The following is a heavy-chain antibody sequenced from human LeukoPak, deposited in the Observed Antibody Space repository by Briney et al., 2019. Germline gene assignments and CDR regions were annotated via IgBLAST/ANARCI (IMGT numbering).Heavy chain of an antibody. D-gene: IGHD2-21*02. V-gene: IGHV1-2*02. CDR2: INPNSGGT. J-gene: IGHJ6*03. CDR3: ARQHIVVVTAIPYYYYYYMDV. Sequence: ASVKVSCKASGYTFTGYYMHWVRQAPGQGLEWMGWINPNSGGTNYAQKFQGRVTMTRDTSISTAYMELSSLRSEDTAVYYCARQHIVVVTAIPYYYYYYMDVWGKGTTVTISS. CDR1: GYTFTGYY.